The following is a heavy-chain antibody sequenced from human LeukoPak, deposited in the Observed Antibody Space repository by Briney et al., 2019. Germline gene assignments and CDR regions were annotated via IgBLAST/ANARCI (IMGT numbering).Heavy chain of an antibody. D-gene: IGHD3-10*01. Sequence: SETLSLTCTVSGVSISSYYWSWIRQPPGKGLEWIGYIYYSGSTNYNPSLKSRVTISVDTSKNQFSLKLSSVTAADTAVYYCARAGMWGGDYYYYGMDVWGQGTTVTVSS. CDR2: IYYSGST. CDR3: ARAGMWGGDYYYYGMDV. J-gene: IGHJ6*02. V-gene: IGHV4-59*01. CDR1: GVSISSYY.